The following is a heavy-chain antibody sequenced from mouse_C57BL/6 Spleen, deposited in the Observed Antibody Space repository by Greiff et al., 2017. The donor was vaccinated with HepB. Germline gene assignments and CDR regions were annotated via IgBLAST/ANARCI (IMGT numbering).Heavy chain of an antibody. J-gene: IGHJ1*03. Sequence: QVQLQQSGAELVKPGASVKMSCKASGYTFTSYWITWVKQRPGQGLEWIGDIYPGSGSTNYNEKFKSKATLTVDTSSSTAYMQLSSLTSEDSAVYYCARGGVYYGGYFDVWGTGTTVTVSS. CDR3: ARGGVYYGGYFDV. D-gene: IGHD1-1*01. CDR1: GYTFTSYW. CDR2: IYPGSGST. V-gene: IGHV1-55*01.